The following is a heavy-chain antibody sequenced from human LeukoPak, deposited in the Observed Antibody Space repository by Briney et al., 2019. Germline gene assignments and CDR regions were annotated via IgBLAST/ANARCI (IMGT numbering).Heavy chain of an antibody. V-gene: IGHV4-34*01. D-gene: IGHD4-11*01. CDR3: AGFDLDYRLPYYFDY. CDR1: GGSFSGYY. CDR2: INHSGST. J-gene: IGHJ4*02. Sequence: SETLSLTCAVYGGSFSGYYWSWIRQPPGKGLEWIGEINHSGSTNYNPSLKSRVTISVDTSKNQFSLKLSSETAADTAVYYCAGFDLDYRLPYYFDYWGQGTLVTVSS.